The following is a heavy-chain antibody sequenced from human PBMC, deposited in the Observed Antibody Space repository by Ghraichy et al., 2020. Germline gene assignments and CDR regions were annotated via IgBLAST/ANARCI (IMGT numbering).Heavy chain of an antibody. CDR3: VRDATAPNFDA. CDR2: IAKDGRQE. V-gene: IGHV3-7*01. J-gene: IGHJ4*02. CDR1: GFPFHVYW. D-gene: IGHD5-18*01. Sequence: EGSLRLSCAASGFPFHVYWMSWVRQAPGKGLEWVANIAKDGRQEYYADSLKGRFSISKDNTKNSLYLQMNSLRAEDTALYYCVRDATAPNFDAWGQGTLVTVSS.